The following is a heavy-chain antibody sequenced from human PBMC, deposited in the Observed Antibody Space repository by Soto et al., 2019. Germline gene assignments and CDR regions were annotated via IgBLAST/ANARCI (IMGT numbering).Heavy chain of an antibody. J-gene: IGHJ4*02. Sequence: QVQLVESGGGVVQPGRSLRLSCAASGFAFSSYGMHWVRQAPGKGLEWVTVIWSGGSDKYYADSVKGRFTISRDNSKNTLYVQMNSLRAEDTAVYYCERVYGSGTYPIDYWGQGTLVTVSS. CDR2: IWSGGSDK. CDR3: ERVYGSGTYPIDY. D-gene: IGHD3-10*01. V-gene: IGHV3-33*01. CDR1: GFAFSSYG.